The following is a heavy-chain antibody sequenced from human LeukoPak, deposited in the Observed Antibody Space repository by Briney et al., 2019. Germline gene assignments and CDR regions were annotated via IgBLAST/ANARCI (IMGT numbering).Heavy chain of an antibody. CDR1: GFTFSSYW. CDR2: IKQDGSEK. V-gene: IGHV3-7*03. J-gene: IGHJ4*02. CDR3: ARLRQLVTMVRGVTYYFDY. Sequence: GGSLRLFCAASGFTFSSYWMSWVRQAPGKGLEWVANIKQDGSEKYYVDSVKGRFTISRDNAKNSLYLQMNSLRAEDTAVYYCARLRQLVTMVRGVTYYFDYWGQGTLVTVSS. D-gene: IGHD3-10*01.